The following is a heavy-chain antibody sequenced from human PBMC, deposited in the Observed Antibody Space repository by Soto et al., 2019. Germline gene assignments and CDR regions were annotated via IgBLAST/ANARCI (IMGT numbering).Heavy chain of an antibody. CDR1: GYTFTSYA. D-gene: IGHD1-7*01. CDR2: ISTYNGNT. J-gene: IGHJ6*02. CDR3: ARDPKLELLSVYGMDV. Sequence: ASVKVSCKASGYTFTSYAISWVRQAPGQGLEWVGWISTYNGNTNYAQRLQGRVTMTTDTSTSTAYMELRSLRSDDTAVYYCARDPKLELLSVYGMDVWGQGTTVTVSS. V-gene: IGHV1-18*01.